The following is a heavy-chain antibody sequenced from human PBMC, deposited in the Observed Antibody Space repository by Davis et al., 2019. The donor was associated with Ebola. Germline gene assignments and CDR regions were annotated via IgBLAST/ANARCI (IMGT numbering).Heavy chain of an antibody. D-gene: IGHD3-10*01. CDR3: ARMGKSYYDSLWDY. CDR1: GNSFNSHW. CDR2: IFPDDSDA. Sequence: GGSLRLSCKDSGNSFNSHWIGWVRQLPGKGLEWMGVIFPDDSDATYSPSFQGQVTISADKSFSTAYLQWSGLKASDTAMYYCARMGKSYYDSLWDYWGQGTLVTVSS. V-gene: IGHV5-51*01. J-gene: IGHJ4*02.